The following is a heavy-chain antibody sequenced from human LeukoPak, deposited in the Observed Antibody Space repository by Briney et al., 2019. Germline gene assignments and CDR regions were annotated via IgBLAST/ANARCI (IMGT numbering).Heavy chain of an antibody. CDR3: ARTTLSHFDY. J-gene: IGHJ4*02. CDR2: IYSGGST. D-gene: IGHD2/OR15-2a*01. Sequence: GGSLRLSCAASGFIFSNYWMTWVRQAPGKGLEWVSVIYSGGSTYYADSVKGRFTISRDNSKNMLYLQMNSLRAEDTAVYYCARTTLSHFDYWGQGTMVTVSS. V-gene: IGHV3-66*01. CDR1: GFIFSNYW.